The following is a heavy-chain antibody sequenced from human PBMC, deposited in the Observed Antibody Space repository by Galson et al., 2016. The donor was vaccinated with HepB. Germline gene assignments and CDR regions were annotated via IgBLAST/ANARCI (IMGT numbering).Heavy chain of an antibody. J-gene: IGHJ5*02. CDR3: AKWSRGSGSGSSPS. CDR2: ISYDGSLK. V-gene: IGHV3-33*05. Sequence: SLRLSCAASGLTFNNYGMHWVRQAPGKGLEWVSAISYDGSLKYYADSVKGRFTISRDNAKNTVFLQMNSLRAEDTAVYYCAKWSRGSGSGSSPSWGQGTLVTVSS. D-gene: IGHD3-10*01. CDR1: GLTFNNYG.